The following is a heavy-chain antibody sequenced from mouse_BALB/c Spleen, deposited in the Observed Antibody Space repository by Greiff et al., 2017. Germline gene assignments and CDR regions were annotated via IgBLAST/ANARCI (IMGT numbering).Heavy chain of an antibody. J-gene: IGHJ2*01. CDR1: GFTFSDYY. D-gene: IGHD1-1*01. V-gene: IGHV5-4*02. Sequence: EVKLVESGGGLVKPGGSLKLSCAASGFTFSDYYMYWVRQTPEKRLEWVATISDGGSYTYYPDSVKGRFTISRDNAKNNLYLQMSSLKSEDTAMYYCARGDYYGSSSDYWGQGTTLTVSS. CDR2: ISDGGSYT. CDR3: ARGDYYGSSSDY.